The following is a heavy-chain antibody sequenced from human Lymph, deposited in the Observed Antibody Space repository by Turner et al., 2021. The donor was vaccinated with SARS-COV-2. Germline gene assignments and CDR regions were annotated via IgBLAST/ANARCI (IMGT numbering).Heavy chain of an antibody. D-gene: IGHD6-19*01. V-gene: IGHV1-2*02. CDR2: INPNSGGT. CDR1: GYTFTGYY. Sequence: QVQLVQPGAEVKKPGASVKVSCKASGYTFTGYYVHWVRQAPGQGLEWMGWINPNSGGTDYAKNFQGRVTMTRDTSIRTAYMELGRLSSDDTAVYYCARSLGYSSGWYGDAFDIWGLGTMVTVSS. CDR3: ARSLGYSSGWYGDAFDI. J-gene: IGHJ3*02.